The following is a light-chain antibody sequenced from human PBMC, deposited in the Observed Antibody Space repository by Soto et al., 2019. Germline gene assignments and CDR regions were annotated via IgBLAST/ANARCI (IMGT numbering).Light chain of an antibody. J-gene: IGLJ1*01. CDR1: SSDVGGFNF. V-gene: IGLV2-14*01. Sequence: QSALTQPASVSGSPGQSIPISFTGTSSDVGGFNFVSWYQQHPGKAPKVVIYEVINRPSGISNRFSGSKSDNTASLTISGLQAEDEAEYYCSSYRSGSSLYVFGTGTKLTVL. CDR3: SSYRSGSSLYV. CDR2: EVI.